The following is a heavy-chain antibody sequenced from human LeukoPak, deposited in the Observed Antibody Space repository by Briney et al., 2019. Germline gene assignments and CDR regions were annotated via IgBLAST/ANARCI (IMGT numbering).Heavy chain of an antibody. CDR1: SGSISSYY. D-gene: IGHD2-21*02. V-gene: IGHV4-59*06. J-gene: IGHJ2*01. CDR3: ASAYCGGDCTPYWYFDL. Sequence: SETLSLTCTVSSGSISSYYWSWIRQPPGKGLEWIGYIYYIGNTFYNPSLKSRVTISVDTSKNQFSLKLSSVTAADTAVYYCASAYCGGDCTPYWYFDLWGRGTLVTVSS. CDR2: IYYIGNT.